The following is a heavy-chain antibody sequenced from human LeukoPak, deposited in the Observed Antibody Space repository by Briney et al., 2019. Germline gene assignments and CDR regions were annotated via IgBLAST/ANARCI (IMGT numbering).Heavy chain of an antibody. CDR1: GYTFTGYY. V-gene: IGHV1-2*02. CDR2: INPNSGGT. D-gene: IGHD2-2*01. J-gene: IGHJ4*02. Sequence: ASVKVSCKASGYTFTGYYMHWVRQAPGQGLEWMGWINPNSGGTNYAQKFQGRLTLTTDTLTSTAYMELRSLGSDDTAVYFCARDRGPSFCSTTTCRTLDWWGQGTLVTVSS. CDR3: ARDRGPSFCSTTTCRTLDW.